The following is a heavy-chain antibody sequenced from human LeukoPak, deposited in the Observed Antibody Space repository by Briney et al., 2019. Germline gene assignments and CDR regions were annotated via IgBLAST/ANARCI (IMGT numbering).Heavy chain of an antibody. CDR2: INHSGST. V-gene: IGHV4-34*01. J-gene: IGHJ4*02. D-gene: IGHD3-10*01. CDR1: GGSFSGYY. Sequence: SETLSLTCAVYGGSFSGYYWSWIRQPPGKGQEWIGEINHSGSTNYNPSLKSRVTISVDTSKNQFSLKLSSVTAADTAVYYCARGGSRLLWFGEPQRYYFDYWGQGTLVTVSS. CDR3: ARGGSRLLWFGEPQRYYFDY.